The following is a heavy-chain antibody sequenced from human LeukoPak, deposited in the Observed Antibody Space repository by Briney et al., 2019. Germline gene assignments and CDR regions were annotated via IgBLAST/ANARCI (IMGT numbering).Heavy chain of an antibody. CDR3: ARGSGYDCRY. J-gene: IGHJ4*02. V-gene: IGHV3-7*01. CDR2: IKQDGSEK. D-gene: IGHD5-12*01. CDR1: GFTLSSCW. Sequence: PGGSLRLSCAASGFTLSSCWMSWVRQAPGKGLEWVANIKQDGSEKYYVDSVKGRFTISRDNARNSLYLQMNSLRGEDTAVYYCARGSGYDCRYWGQGILVTVSS.